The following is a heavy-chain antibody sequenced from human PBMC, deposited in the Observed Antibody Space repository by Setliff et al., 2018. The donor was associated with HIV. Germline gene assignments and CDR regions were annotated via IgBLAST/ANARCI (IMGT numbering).Heavy chain of an antibody. CDR1: GYSINSGYF. CDR2: CYHSGST. D-gene: IGHD3-10*01. J-gene: IGHJ5*02. CDR3: TRHPSRNAYNSGRFDP. V-gene: IGHV4-38-2*01. Sequence: KPSETLSLTCAVSGYSINSGYFWGWVRQPPGRGLEWIGSCYHSGSTFQNPSLKTRVTISLDRSNNQFSLKLRSVTAADTAVYYCTRHPSRNAYNSGRFDPWGQGTLGTVS.